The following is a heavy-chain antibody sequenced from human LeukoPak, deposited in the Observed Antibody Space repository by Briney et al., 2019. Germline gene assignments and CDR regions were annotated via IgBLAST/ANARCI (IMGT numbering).Heavy chain of an antibody. D-gene: IGHD6-13*01. CDR3: ARGIMYSSSWYGGY. J-gene: IGHJ4*02. V-gene: IGHV4-34*01. Sequence: PSETLSLTCAVYGGSLSGYYWSWIRQHPGKGLEWIGEINHSGSTNYNPSLKSRVTISVDTSKNQFSLKLSSVTAADTAVYYCARGIMYSSSWYGGYWGQGTLVTVSS. CDR2: INHSGST. CDR1: GGSLSGYY.